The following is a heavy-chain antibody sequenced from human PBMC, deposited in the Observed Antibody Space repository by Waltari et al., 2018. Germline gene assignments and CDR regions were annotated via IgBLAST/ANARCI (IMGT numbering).Heavy chain of an antibody. V-gene: IGHV3-74*01. CDR1: GFTSRPYW. Sequence: EVQLVESGGGLVQPGGSLRLSCAPSGFTSRPYWMHWVRQAPGKGLLCVSRINPDGRETNYADSVKGRFTISRDNAKNTLYLQMNSLRGEDTAVYYCVRGSNDWIGLDYWGQGALVTVSS. CDR3: VRGSNDWIGLDY. CDR2: INPDGRET. D-gene: IGHD3-9*01. J-gene: IGHJ4*02.